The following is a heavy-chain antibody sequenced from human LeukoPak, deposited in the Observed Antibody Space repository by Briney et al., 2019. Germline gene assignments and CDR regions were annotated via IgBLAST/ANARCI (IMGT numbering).Heavy chain of an antibody. CDR2: INHSGST. CDR3: TRGANYGDYERYYFDY. D-gene: IGHD4-17*01. Sequence: SETLSLTCAVYGGSFSGYYWSWIRQPPGKGLEWIGEINHSGSTNYNPSLKSRVIISVDTSKNQFSLKLSSVTAADTAVYYCTRGANYGDYERYYFDYWGQGTLVTVSS. J-gene: IGHJ4*02. V-gene: IGHV4-34*01. CDR1: GGSFSGYY.